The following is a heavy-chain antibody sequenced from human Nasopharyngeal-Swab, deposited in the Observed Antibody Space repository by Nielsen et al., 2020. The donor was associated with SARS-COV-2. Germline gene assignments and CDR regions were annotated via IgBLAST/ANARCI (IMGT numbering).Heavy chain of an antibody. J-gene: IGHJ4*02. Sequence: GESLKISCAASGFTFGSYGMHWVRQAPGKGLEWVAVISYDGSNKYYADSVKGRFTISRDNSKNTLYLQMNSLRAEDTAVYYCAKDMGIADDSFDYWGQGTLVTVSS. V-gene: IGHV3-30*18. CDR3: AKDMGIADDSFDY. D-gene: IGHD6-13*01. CDR1: GFTFGSYG. CDR2: ISYDGSNK.